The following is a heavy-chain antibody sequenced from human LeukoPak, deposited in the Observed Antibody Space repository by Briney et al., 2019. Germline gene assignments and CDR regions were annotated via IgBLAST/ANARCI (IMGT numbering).Heavy chain of an antibody. CDR3: ARLDGSYSSYFDY. CDR2: IYHSGST. Sequence: PSETLSLTCTVSGGSISSSSYYWGWIRQPPGKGLEWIGSIYHSGSTYYNPSLKSRVTISVDTSKNQFSLKLSSVTAADTAVYYCARLDGSYSSYFDYWGQGTLVTVSS. V-gene: IGHV4-39*01. J-gene: IGHJ4*02. D-gene: IGHD3-10*01. CDR1: GGSISSSSYY.